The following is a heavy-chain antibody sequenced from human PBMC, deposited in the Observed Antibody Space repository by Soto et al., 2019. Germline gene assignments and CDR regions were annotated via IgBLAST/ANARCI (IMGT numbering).Heavy chain of an antibody. CDR3: ARVTPLLYPNVDY. CDR1: GDSITSNTYF. Sequence: SETLSLTCAVSGDSITSNTYFWAWLRQSPGKGLTWIGSFSSSGGTFYNPSLKSGFTISEDTAKNQFSLKLTSVTAADTAVYYCARVTPLLYPNVDYWGQGTLVTVSS. CDR2: FSSSGGT. V-gene: IGHV4-39*07. D-gene: IGHD2-2*02. J-gene: IGHJ4*02.